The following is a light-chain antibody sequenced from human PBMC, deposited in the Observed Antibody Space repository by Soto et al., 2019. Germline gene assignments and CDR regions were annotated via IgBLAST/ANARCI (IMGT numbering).Light chain of an antibody. CDR2: GAS. CDR3: QEYNNWPPHT. V-gene: IGKV3-15*01. Sequence: EIVVTQSPATLSVSPGERATLSCRASQSVSSCLAWYQQKPGQAPRLLIYGASTRATGIPARFSGSGSGTEFTLTISSLQSEDFAVYYCQEYNNWPPHTFGQGTKLEIK. J-gene: IGKJ2*01. CDR1: QSVSSC.